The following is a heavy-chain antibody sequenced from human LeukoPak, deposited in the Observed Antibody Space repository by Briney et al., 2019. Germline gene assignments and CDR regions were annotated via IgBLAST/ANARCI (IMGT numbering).Heavy chain of an antibody. J-gene: IGHJ4*02. CDR1: GFSLSTGGVR. CDR3: APRRGDWNLDY. Sequence: SGPTLVKAPQTLTLSFAFSGFSLSTGGVRVGGIRRPPVKALEGLALIYWNDDKGYSPSLKRRLTITQDTSKPQVVLTMTNMDPVATATYYCAPRRGDWNLDYWGQGTLVTASS. V-gene: IGHV2-5*01. D-gene: IGHD3/OR15-3a*01. CDR2: IYWNDDK.